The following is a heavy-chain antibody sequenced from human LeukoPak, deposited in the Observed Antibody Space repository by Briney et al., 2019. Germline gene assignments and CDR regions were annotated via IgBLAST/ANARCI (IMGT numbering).Heavy chain of an antibody. V-gene: IGHV3-21*01. Sequence: GGSLRLSCAASGFTFSSYSMNWVRQAPGKGLEWVSSISSSSSYIYYADSVKGRFTISRDNAKNSLYLQMNSLRAEDTAVYYCARAPRGDVVVPVASTFDPWGQGTLVTVSS. CDR3: ARAPRGDVVVPVASTFDP. D-gene: IGHD2-2*01. J-gene: IGHJ5*02. CDR1: GFTFSSYS. CDR2: ISSSSSYI.